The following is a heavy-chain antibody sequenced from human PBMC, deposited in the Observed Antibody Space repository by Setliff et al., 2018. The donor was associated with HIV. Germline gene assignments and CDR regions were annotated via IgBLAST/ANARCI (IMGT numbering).Heavy chain of an antibody. V-gene: IGHV1-2*02. Sequence: ASVKVSCKASGYTFTGYYMHWVRQAPGQGLEWMGWINPNSGGTGNTKYSQNFQGRVTFSRDTSASTAYMELSSLRSEDTAVYYCARTVNDYGDYYFDYWGQGTLVTVSS. CDR1: GYTFTGYY. D-gene: IGHD4-17*01. CDR3: ARTVNDYGDYYFDY. J-gene: IGHJ4*02. CDR2: INPNSGGTGNT.